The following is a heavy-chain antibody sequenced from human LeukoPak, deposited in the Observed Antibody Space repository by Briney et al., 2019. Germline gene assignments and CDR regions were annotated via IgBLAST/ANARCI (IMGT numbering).Heavy chain of an antibody. Sequence: ASVRVSCQASGYTFTDYYMHWMRPAPGQGLEWMGWNNLNSGSTKYAENFQGRAAMTRDTSITTAYMDLSRLTSDDTAVYYCASWAGGNEYVAYFDYWGQGTLVTVSS. CDR1: GYTFTDYY. J-gene: IGHJ4*02. V-gene: IGHV1-2*02. CDR2: NNLNSGST. D-gene: IGHD2/OR15-2a*01. CDR3: ASWAGGNEYVAYFDY.